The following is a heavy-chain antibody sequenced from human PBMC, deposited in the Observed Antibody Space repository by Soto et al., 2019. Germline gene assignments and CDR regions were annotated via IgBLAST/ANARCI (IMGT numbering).Heavy chain of an antibody. J-gene: IGHJ5*02. V-gene: IGHV4-34*01. Sequence: SETLSLTCTVYGGSFSGYYWSWIRQPPGKGLEWIGEINHSGSTNYNPSLKSRVTISVDTSKNQFSLKLSSVTAADTAVYYCARGRDSDYEGNWFDPWGQGTLVTVSS. CDR3: ARGRDSDYEGNWFDP. D-gene: IGHD4-4*01. CDR1: GGSFSGYY. CDR2: INHSGST.